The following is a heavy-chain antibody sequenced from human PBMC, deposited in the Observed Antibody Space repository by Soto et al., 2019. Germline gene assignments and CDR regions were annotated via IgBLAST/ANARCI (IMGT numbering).Heavy chain of an antibody. D-gene: IGHD5-12*01. V-gene: IGHV1-18*01. J-gene: IGHJ4*02. CDR2: ISAYNGNT. CDR3: ARATLPGEPPYSGYDLGVFDY. Sequence: QVQLVQSGAEVKKPGASVKVSCKASGYTFTSYGISWVRQAPGQGLEWMGWISAYNGNTNYAQKLQGRVTMTTDTHTSTAYLELRSLRSDDTAVYYCARATLPGEPPYSGYDLGVFDYWGQGSLVTVSS. CDR1: GYTFTSYG.